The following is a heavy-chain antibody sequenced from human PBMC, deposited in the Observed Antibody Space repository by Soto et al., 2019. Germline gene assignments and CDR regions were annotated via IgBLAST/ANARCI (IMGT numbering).Heavy chain of an antibody. D-gene: IGHD3-10*01. CDR2: IYYSGST. V-gene: IGHV4-31*03. Sequence: QLPLQESCPGLVKPSQTLSLNCTVSGGSISSGGYYWSWIRQHPGKGLEWIGYIYYSGSTYYNPSLKSRVTISVDTSKNQCSLKLSSVTAAATAVYDCARSVTPWGQGTLVTVSS. CDR3: ARSVTP. J-gene: IGHJ5*02. CDR1: GGSISSGGYY.